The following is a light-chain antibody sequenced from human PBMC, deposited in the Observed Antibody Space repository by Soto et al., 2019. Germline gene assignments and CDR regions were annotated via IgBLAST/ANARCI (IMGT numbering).Light chain of an antibody. V-gene: IGKV3-15*01. J-gene: IGKJ1*01. CDR3: QQYDXWPLT. CDR1: QGIGDT. Sequence: VVTQSRATLSVSPGRGFTLCCRANQGIGDTLAWYQHKPGQTPRFIIYDTSTRATGVPARFSGSRSGPEFNLTINSLQXEDFAVYYXQQYDXWPLTFGQGTKVDIK. CDR2: DTS.